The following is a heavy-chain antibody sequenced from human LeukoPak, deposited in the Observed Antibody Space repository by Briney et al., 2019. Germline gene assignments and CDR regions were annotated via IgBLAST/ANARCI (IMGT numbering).Heavy chain of an antibody. CDR3: VREGRSNSWNDWYFDL. CDR1: GFTFSDYY. Sequence: PGGSLRLSCAASGFTFSDYYMSWIRQAPGKGLEWVSYISSSSSYTNYADSVKGRFTISRDNAKNSLYLQMNSLRAEDTAVYYCVREGRSNSWNDWYFDLWGRGTLVTVSS. D-gene: IGHD1-1*01. J-gene: IGHJ2*01. V-gene: IGHV3-11*06. CDR2: ISSSSSYT.